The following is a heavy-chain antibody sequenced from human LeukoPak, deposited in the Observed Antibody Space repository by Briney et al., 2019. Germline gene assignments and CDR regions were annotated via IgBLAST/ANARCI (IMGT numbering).Heavy chain of an antibody. J-gene: IGHJ4*02. D-gene: IGHD4-17*01. V-gene: IGHV3-23*01. Sequence: GGSLRLSCAASGFTLSNFAMTWVRQAPGKGLEWVSVISVSGGSTYYADSVKGRFTISRDNSKNTLYLQMNSLRAEDTAVYYCATLGGYGDLYYFDYWGQGTLVTVSS. CDR2: ISVSGGST. CDR1: GFTLSNFA. CDR3: ATLGGYGDLYYFDY.